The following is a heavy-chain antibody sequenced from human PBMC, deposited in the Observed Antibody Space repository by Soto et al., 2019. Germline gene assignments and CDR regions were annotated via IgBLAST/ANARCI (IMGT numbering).Heavy chain of an antibody. J-gene: IGHJ4*02. CDR3: ARRGGGVVLAATTPFDY. CDR2: IYHSGST. Sequence: QVPLQESGPRLVRPSGTLSLTCTVSSGSISTANWWSWVRQPPGRGLEWIGEIYHSGSTNYNLSLKSRVTLSVDKSTNQFSLRLSSVTAADTATYYCARRGGGVVLAATTPFDYWGQGTLVTVSS. CDR1: SGSISTANW. V-gene: IGHV4-4*02. D-gene: IGHD2-15*01.